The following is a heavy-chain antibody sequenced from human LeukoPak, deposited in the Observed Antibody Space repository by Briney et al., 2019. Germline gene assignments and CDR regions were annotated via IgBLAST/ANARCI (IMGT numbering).Heavy chain of an antibody. J-gene: IGHJ3*02. CDR3: ARDYLDSSGYYKRSRNGFDM. D-gene: IGHD3-22*01. CDR1: GFTFSSYS. V-gene: IGHV3-21*06. CDR2: ISSSSGYI. Sequence: GGSLRLSCAASGFTFSSYSMNWVRQAPGKGLEWVSSISSSSGYIYYADSVRGRFTISRDNAENSMFLQMNSLGAEDTAVYYCARDYLDSSGYYKRSRNGFDMWGKGKMVTVSS.